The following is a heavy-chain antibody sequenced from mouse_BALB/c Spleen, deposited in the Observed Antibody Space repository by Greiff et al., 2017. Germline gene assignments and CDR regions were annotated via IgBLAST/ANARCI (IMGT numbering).Heavy chain of an antibody. CDR1: GFSLTSYG. D-gene: IGHD2-4*01. V-gene: IGHV2-2*02. J-gene: IGHJ4*01. CDR2: IWSGGST. Sequence: QVQLKESGPGLVQPSQSLSITCTVSGFSLTSYGVHWVRQSPGKGLEWLGVIWSGGSTDYNAAFISRLSISKDNSKSQVFFKMNSLQANDTAIYYCARKDDYAPFYAMDYWGQGTSVTVSS. CDR3: ARKDDYAPFYAMDY.